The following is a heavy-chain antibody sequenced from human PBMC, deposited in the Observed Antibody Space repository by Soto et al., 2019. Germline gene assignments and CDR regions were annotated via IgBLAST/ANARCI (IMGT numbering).Heavy chain of an antibody. Sequence: QVQLVESGGGVVQPGRSLRLSCAASGFTFSSFGMHWVRQAPGKGLEWVALIWFHGSNEEYADSVRGRFTISRDNSKNTLYLQMNSLRGEDTAIAYCARRGCAGGGCYSVPNAFDIWGQGTMVTVSS. J-gene: IGHJ3*02. CDR2: IWFHGSNE. CDR1: GFTFSSFG. CDR3: ARRGCAGGGCYSVPNAFDI. D-gene: IGHD2-15*01. V-gene: IGHV3-33*01.